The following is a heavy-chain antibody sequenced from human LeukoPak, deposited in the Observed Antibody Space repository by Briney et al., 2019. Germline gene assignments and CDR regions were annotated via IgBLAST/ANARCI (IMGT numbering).Heavy chain of an antibody. CDR1: GFTFSSYR. V-gene: IGHV3-23*01. J-gene: IGHJ4*02. D-gene: IGHD6-19*01. CDR3: AKVRGSGWYFDY. Sequence: PGGSLRLSCAASGFTFSSYRMTWVRLAPGKGLEWVSAVDGSGGTTYYADSVKGRFTISRDYSKNTLNLQMNSLRAEDTAVYYCAKVRGSGWYFDYWGQGTLVTVSS. CDR2: VDGSGGTT.